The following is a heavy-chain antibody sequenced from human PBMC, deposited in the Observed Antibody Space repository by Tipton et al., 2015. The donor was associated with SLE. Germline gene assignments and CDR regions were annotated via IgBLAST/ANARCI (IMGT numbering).Heavy chain of an antibody. CDR2: ISGSTSDT. J-gene: IGHJ5*02. V-gene: IGHV3-21*06. CDR1: GFTFSVYT. D-gene: IGHD6-13*01. CDR3: ARDSSSWYPNWFDP. Sequence: GSLRLSCAASGFTFSVYTMNWVRQAPGKGLEWVSSISGSTSDTFYTDSVKGQFTISRDNAKNSLYLQMNSLRAEDTAVYYCARDSSSWYPNWFDPWGQGTLVTVSS.